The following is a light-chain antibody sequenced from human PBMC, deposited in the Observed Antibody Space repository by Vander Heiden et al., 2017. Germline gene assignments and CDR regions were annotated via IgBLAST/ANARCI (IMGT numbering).Light chain of an antibody. CDR1: QSVLYSSNNKNY. J-gene: IGKJ5*01. CDR2: WAS. Sequence: DIVMTQSPDSLAVSLGERATINCKSSQSVLYSSNNKNYLAWYRQKPGHPPELLIYWASTRESGVPDRFSGSGSGTDFTLTISSLQAEDVAVYYCQQYYTTLTFGQGTRLEIK. CDR3: QQYYTTLT. V-gene: IGKV4-1*01.